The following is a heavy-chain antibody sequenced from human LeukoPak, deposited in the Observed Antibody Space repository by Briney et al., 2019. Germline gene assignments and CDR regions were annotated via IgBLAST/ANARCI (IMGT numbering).Heavy chain of an antibody. D-gene: IGHD6-13*01. CDR2: INPSGGST. CDR3: ARDQGGAAAAPGYFQH. CDR1: GYTFTSYY. V-gene: IGHV1-46*01. Sequence: ASVKVSCKASGYTFTSYYRHWVRQPPGQGLEWMGIINPSGGSTSYAQKFQGRVTMTRDTSTSTVYMELSSLRSEDTAVYYCARDQGGAAAAPGYFQHWGQGTLVTVSS. J-gene: IGHJ1*01.